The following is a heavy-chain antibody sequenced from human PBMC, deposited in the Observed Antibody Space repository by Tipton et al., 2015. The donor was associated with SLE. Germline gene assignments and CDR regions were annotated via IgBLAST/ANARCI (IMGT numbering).Heavy chain of an antibody. CDR3: ARTTGEYDSVGYYPYFDY. Sequence: SLRLSCAASGFTLSTYSMNWVRQAPGKGLEWVSYISSSGSTTYYADSVKGRFTISRVNAKNSLYLQMNSLRAEDTAVYYCARTTGEYDSVGYYPYFDYWGQGTLVTVSS. J-gene: IGHJ4*02. CDR1: GFTLSTYS. V-gene: IGHV3-48*04. CDR2: ISSSGSTT. D-gene: IGHD3-22*01.